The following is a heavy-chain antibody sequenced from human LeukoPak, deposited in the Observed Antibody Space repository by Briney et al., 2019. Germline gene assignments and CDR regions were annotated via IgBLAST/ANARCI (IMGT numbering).Heavy chain of an antibody. CDR2: IYYSGST. CDR3: ARHRLDGGIYYGMDV. D-gene: IGHD2-15*01. V-gene: IGHV4-59*08. Sequence: SETLSLTCTVSGGSISSYYWSWIRQPPGKGLEWIGYIYYSGSTNYNPSLKSRVTISVDTSKNQFSLKLSSVTAADTAVYYCARHRLDGGIYYGMDVWGQGTTVTVSS. J-gene: IGHJ6*02. CDR1: GGSISSYY.